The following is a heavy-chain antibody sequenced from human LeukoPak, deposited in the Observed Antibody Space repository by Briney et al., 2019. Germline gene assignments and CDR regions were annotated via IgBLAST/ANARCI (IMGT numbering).Heavy chain of an antibody. V-gene: IGHV4-38-2*01. CDR1: GYSISSGYY. Sequence: SETLSLTCAVSGYSISSGYYWGWIRQPPGKGLEWIGSIYHSGSTYYNPSLKSRVTIPVDTSKNQFSLKLSSVTAADTAVYYCARLMLGYCSSTSCYALYYFDYWGQGTLVTVSS. J-gene: IGHJ4*02. CDR3: ARLMLGYCSSTSCYALYYFDY. D-gene: IGHD2-2*01. CDR2: IYHSGST.